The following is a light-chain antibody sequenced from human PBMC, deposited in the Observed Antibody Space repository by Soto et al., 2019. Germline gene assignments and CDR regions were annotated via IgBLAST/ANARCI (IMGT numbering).Light chain of an antibody. V-gene: IGKV1-39*01. CDR2: DAA. CDR1: QNINTY. J-gene: IGKJ3*01. CDR3: QQPSNAPFA. Sequence: DIQMTQSPYSLSAAVGDRATIACRASQNINTYLNWYQQKPGKATKLLIFDAASLQNGVPSRFGGGGSRTDFTLTISSMQPEDFTTYYCQQPSNAPFAVGPGTNVDSK.